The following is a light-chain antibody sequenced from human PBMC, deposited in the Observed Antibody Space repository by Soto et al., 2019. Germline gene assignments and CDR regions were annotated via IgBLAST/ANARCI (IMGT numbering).Light chain of an antibody. Sequence: EIVLTQTPLSLSVTPGQSASISCKSSQSLLHSDGKNYLAWFQQKPGQPPKLLIYWASTRESGVPDRFSGSGSATDFTLTISSLQAEDVAVYYCQQYHSDPITFGQGTRLEIK. CDR1: QSLLHSDGKNY. J-gene: IGKJ5*01. CDR3: QQYHSDPIT. V-gene: IGKV4-1*01. CDR2: WAS.